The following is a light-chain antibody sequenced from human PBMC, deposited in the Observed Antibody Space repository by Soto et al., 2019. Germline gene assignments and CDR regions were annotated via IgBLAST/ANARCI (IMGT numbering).Light chain of an antibody. CDR3: QQYHDWPPWT. V-gene: IGKV3-15*01. CDR1: QSVSSD. CDR2: DAS. Sequence: EMVMTQSPATLTVSPGERATLSCRARQSVSSDLAWYQQKPGQAPRLLIYDASTRATDIPDRFSGSGSGTEFTLTISSLKSEDFAVYYCQQYHDWPPWTFGQGTKVDIK. J-gene: IGKJ1*01.